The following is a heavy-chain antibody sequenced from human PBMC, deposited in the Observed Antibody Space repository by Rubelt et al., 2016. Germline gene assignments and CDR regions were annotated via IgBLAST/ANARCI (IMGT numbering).Heavy chain of an antibody. D-gene: IGHD6-13*01. CDR2: ISAYNGNT. CDR1: GYTFTSYG. J-gene: IGHJ4*02. V-gene: IGHV1-18*01. CDR3: VEGTQQPTDY. Sequence: QVQLVQSGAEVKKPGASVKVSCKASGYTFTSYGISWVRQAPGHGLEWMGWISAYNGNTNYAQKFQGRVTMTRDTSISTAYRELSSLRSDATAVYYWVEGTQQPTDYWGQGTLVTVSS.